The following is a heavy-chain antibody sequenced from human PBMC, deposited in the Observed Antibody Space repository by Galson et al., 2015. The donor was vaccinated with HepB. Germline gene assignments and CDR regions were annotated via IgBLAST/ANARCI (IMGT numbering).Heavy chain of an antibody. Sequence: SVKVSCKASGYTFTSYGISWVRQAPGQGLEWMGWSSAYNGNTNYAQKLQGRVTMTTDTSTSTAYMELRSLRSDDTAVYYCARGNLGYCSSTSCLNYYYCMDVWGKGTAVTVSS. J-gene: IGHJ6*03. CDR3: ARGNLGYCSSTSCLNYYYCMDV. CDR1: GYTFTSYG. CDR2: SSAYNGNT. D-gene: IGHD2-2*01. V-gene: IGHV1-18*01.